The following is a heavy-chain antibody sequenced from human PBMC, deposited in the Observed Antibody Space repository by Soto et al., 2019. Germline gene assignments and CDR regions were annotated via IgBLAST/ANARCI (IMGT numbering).Heavy chain of an antibody. J-gene: IGHJ6*02. CDR2: MNPNSGNT. CDR3: ARGWIYSYGSYGMDV. V-gene: IGHV1-8*01. D-gene: IGHD5-18*01. CDR1: GYTFTTYD. Sequence: GASVKVSCKASGYTFTTYDINWVRQATGEGLEWMGWMNPNSGNTGHAQKFQGRVTLTSDTSISTAYMELNSLRSEDTAVYYCARGWIYSYGSYGMDVWGQGTTVTVSS.